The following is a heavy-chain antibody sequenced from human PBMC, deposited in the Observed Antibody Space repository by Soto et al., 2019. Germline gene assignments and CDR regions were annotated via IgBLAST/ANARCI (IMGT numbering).Heavy chain of an antibody. CDR3: ARGVSGWQLAGWYYYGMDV. V-gene: IGHV3-21*01. CDR1: GFTFSSYS. J-gene: IGHJ6*02. D-gene: IGHD6-6*01. CDR2: ISSSSSYI. Sequence: GGSLRLSCAASGFTFSSYSMNWVRQAPGKGLEWVSSISSSSSYIYYADSVKGRFTISRDNAKNSLYLQMNSLRAEDTAVYYCARGVSGWQLAGWYYYGMDVWGQGTTVTVSS.